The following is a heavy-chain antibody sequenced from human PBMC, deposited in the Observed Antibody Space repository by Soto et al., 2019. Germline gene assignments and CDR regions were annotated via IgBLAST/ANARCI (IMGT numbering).Heavy chain of an antibody. J-gene: IGHJ6*02. V-gene: IGHV3-7*01. CDR3: ARDGVVVVPAAIYYYYGMDV. Sequence: PGGSLSLSCAASGFTFSDYWMNWVRQAPGKGLEWVASIKYDGAEKTYADSVKGRFTISRDNAKNSLYLQMNSLRAEDTAVYYCARDGVVVVPAAIYYYYGMDVWGQGTTVTVSS. CDR1: GFTFSDYW. CDR2: IKYDGAEK. D-gene: IGHD2-2*01.